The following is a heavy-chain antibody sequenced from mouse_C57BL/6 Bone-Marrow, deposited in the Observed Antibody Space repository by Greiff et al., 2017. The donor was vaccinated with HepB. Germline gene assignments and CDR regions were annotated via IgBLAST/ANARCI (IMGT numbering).Heavy chain of an antibody. CDR1: GFTFSSYA. Sequence: EVKLMESGEGLVKPGGSLKLSCAASGFTFSSYAMSWVRQTPEKRLEWVAYISSGGDYIYYADTVKGRFTISRDNARNTLYLQMSSLKSEDTAMYYCTRGHYYGSSYSYWYFDVWGTGTTVTVSS. D-gene: IGHD1-1*01. CDR3: TRGHYYGSSYSYWYFDV. V-gene: IGHV5-9-1*02. J-gene: IGHJ1*03. CDR2: ISSGGDYI.